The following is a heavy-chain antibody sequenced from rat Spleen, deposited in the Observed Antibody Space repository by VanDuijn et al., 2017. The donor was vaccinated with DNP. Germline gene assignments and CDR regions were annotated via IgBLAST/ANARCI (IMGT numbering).Heavy chain of an antibody. D-gene: IGHD5-1*01. J-gene: IGHJ1*01. CDR1: EFTFNNYW. CDR2: ITRSGGDT. CDR3: ARGSGTYYWYFDF. V-gene: IGHV5-31*01. Sequence: EVQLVETGGGLVQPGRSLKLSCVASEFTFNNYWMTWIRQVPGKGLEWVASITRSGGDTYYPDSVKGRFTISRDNAKSTLYLQMNSLRSEDTATYYCARGSGTYYWYFDFWGPGTMVTVSS.